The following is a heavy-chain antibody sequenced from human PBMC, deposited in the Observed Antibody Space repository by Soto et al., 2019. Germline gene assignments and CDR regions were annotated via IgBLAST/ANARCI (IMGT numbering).Heavy chain of an antibody. D-gene: IGHD2-15*01. J-gene: IGHJ4*02. Sequence: EVHLVESGGGLVQPGESLKLSCVVSGFTVSTNYMTWVRQAPGKGLEWVSGIHIGGGTYYADSVDGRITISRDNSETTLYLQINNLRTEDTAVYYCARVMPYCSGGSCHSVDYWGQGTLVNVSS. CDR1: GFTVSTNY. CDR3: ARVMPYCSGGSCHSVDY. CDR2: IHIGGGT. V-gene: IGHV3-66*01.